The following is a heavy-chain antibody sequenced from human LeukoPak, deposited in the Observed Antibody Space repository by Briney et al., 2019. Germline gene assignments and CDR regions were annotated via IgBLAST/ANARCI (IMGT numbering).Heavy chain of an antibody. CDR2: IILMFGKA. Sequence: AVKVSCKASAGTFISYAIRWVRQAPGQGQEWMGRIILMFGKANYAQKFQGRVTITTDESTSTAYMELSSLRSEDTAVYYCARAGIITFGGVIADNWFDPWGQGTLVTVSS. V-gene: IGHV1-69*05. J-gene: IGHJ5*02. D-gene: IGHD3-16*02. CDR1: AGTFISYA. CDR3: ARAGIITFGGVIADNWFDP.